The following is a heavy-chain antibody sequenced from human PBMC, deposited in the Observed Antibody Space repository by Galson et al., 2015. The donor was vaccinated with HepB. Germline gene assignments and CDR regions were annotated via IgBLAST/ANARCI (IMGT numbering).Heavy chain of an antibody. CDR3: ARHPLFVWGAVPGTEAFDY. V-gene: IGHV3-48*02. D-gene: IGHD6-19*01. CDR2: ISSRSSSI. CDR1: EFTFNTYS. Sequence: SLRLSCAASEFTFNTYSMNWVRQAPGRGLEWISYISSRSSSIYYAESVKGRFTISRDDAKNSLYLQMNSLRDEDTAVYYCARHPLFVWGAVPGTEAFDYWGQGTLVTVSS. J-gene: IGHJ4*02.